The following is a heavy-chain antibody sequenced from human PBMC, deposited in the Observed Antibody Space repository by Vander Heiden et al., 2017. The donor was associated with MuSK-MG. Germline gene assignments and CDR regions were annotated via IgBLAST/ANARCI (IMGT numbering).Heavy chain of an antibody. J-gene: IGHJ4*02. CDR2: INHSGST. Sequence: QVHLQQWGAGRLKPSETLFLTSAVYGGSFSGYYWSWIRQPPGKGLEWIGEINHSGSTNYNPSLKSRVTISVDTPKNQFSLKLSSVTAADTAVYYCASGYSSSSYYFDYWGQGTLVTVSS. CDR3: ASGYSSSSYYFDY. CDR1: GGSFSGYY. D-gene: IGHD6-13*01. V-gene: IGHV4-34*01.